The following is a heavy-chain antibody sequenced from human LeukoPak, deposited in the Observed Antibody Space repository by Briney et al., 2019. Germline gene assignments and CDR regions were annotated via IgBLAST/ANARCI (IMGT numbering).Heavy chain of an antibody. CDR1: GYTFTGYY. Sequence: ASVKVSSKASGYTFTGYYMHWVRQAPGQGLEWMGWINPNSGGTNYAQKFQGRVTMTRDTSISTAYMELSRLRSDDTAVYYCARDPVDIVATRSWFDPWGQGTLVTVSS. D-gene: IGHD5-12*01. V-gene: IGHV1-2*02. J-gene: IGHJ5*02. CDR3: ARDPVDIVATRSWFDP. CDR2: INPNSGGT.